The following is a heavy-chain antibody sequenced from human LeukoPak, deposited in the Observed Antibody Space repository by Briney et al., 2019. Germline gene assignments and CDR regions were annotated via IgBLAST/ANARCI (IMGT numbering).Heavy chain of an antibody. Sequence: GGSLRLSCAASGFTFSSYSMNWVRQAPGKGLEWVSYISSSSSTIYYADSVKGRFTISRDNAKNSLYLQMNSLRAEDTAVYYCARVMIGYCGGDCYSPLDYWVQGTLVTVSS. CDR3: ARVMIGYCGGDCYSPLDY. CDR1: GFTFSSYS. D-gene: IGHD2-21*02. J-gene: IGHJ4*02. CDR2: ISSSSSTI. V-gene: IGHV3-48*04.